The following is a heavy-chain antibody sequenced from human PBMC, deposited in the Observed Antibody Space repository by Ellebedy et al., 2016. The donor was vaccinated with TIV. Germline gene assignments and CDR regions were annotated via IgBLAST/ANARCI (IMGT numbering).Heavy chain of an antibody. CDR2: ISYDGGEK. CDR3: AKVTYYYDSSGLLGD. J-gene: IGHJ4*02. V-gene: IGHV3-7*01. CDR1: GFTFSSYR. Sequence: GESLKISCAASGFTFSSYRMSWVRQAPGKGLEWVAAISYDGGEKTYADSVKGRLTISRDNAKNLMYLQMDSLRAEDAVVYYCAKVTYYYDSSGLLGDWGQGTLVTVSS. D-gene: IGHD3-22*01.